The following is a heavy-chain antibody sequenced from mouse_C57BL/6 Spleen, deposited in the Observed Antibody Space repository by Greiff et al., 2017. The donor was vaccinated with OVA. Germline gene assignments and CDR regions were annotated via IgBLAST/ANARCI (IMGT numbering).Heavy chain of an antibody. V-gene: IGHV1-82*01. J-gene: IGHJ3*01. Sequence: QVQLQQSGPELVKPGASVKISCKASGYALSSSWMNWVKQRPGKGLEWIGRIYTGDGDTNYNGKFKGKATLTADKSSSTAYMQLSSLTSEDSAVYFCARWDPFAYWGQGTLVTVSA. D-gene: IGHD4-1*01. CDR1: GYALSSSW. CDR2: IYTGDGDT. CDR3: ARWDPFAY.